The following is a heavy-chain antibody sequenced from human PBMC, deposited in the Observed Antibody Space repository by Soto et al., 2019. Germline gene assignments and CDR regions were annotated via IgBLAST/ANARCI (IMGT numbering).Heavy chain of an antibody. D-gene: IGHD3-16*02. J-gene: IGHJ5*02. Sequence: GGSLRLSCAASGFTFSSYAMHWVRQAPGKGLEWVAVISYDGSNKYYADSVKGRFTISRDNSKNTLYLQMNSLRAEDTAVYYCAGGGHPNWFDPWGQGTLVTVSS. V-gene: IGHV3-30-3*01. CDR3: AGGGHPNWFDP. CDR2: ISYDGSNK. CDR1: GFTFSSYA.